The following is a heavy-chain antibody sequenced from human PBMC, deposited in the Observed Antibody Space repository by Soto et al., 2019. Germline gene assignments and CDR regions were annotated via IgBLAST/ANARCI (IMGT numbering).Heavy chain of an antibody. CDR1: GFTFSSYA. Sequence: QVHLVESGGGVVQPGGSLRLSCAASGFTFSSYAIHWVRQAPGKGLEWVAIIWFDESNKYYADSVKGRFSISRDNSKNTLFLQMDSLRAEATAVYYCARGQLPAATTYFDFWGQGTLVIVSS. J-gene: IGHJ4*02. V-gene: IGHV3-33*01. CDR3: ARGQLPAATTYFDF. D-gene: IGHD2-15*01. CDR2: IWFDESNK.